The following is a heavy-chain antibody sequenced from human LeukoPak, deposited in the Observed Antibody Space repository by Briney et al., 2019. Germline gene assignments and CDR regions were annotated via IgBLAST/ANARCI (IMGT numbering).Heavy chain of an antibody. CDR1: GVIFRNYR. CDR2: INRDGGST. Sequence: GGSLRLSCAASGVIFRNYRMHWVRQAPGKGLVWVSRINRDGGSTSYADSVKGRFTISRDNPKNTLYLQMNSLRAEDTAVYYCTKDRAGSFDYWGQGTLVTVSS. J-gene: IGHJ4*02. V-gene: IGHV3-74*01. CDR3: TKDRAGSFDY.